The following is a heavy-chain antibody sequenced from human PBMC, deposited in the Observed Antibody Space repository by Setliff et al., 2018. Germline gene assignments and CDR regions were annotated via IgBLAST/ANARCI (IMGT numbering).Heavy chain of an antibody. D-gene: IGHD2-15*01. CDR1: GYIFSSYG. V-gene: IGHV1-18*01. CDR3: ALSTLSICSGGSCPNVFDV. Sequence: ASVKVSCKASGYIFSSYGISWVRQAPGQGLEWMGWISSYNSDVTNYAQRFQGRITMTTDTSTSVAYMDLRGLRSDDTAIYYCALSTLSICSGGSCPNVFDVWGPGTMVTVSS. J-gene: IGHJ3*01. CDR2: ISSYNSDVT.